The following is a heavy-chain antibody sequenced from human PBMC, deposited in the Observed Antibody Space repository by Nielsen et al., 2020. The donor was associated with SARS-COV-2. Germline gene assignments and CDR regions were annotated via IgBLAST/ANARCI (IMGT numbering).Heavy chain of an antibody. Sequence: SVKVSCKASGFTFTSSAVQWVRQARGQRLEWIGWIVVGSGNTNYAQKFQERVTITRDMSTSTAYMELSSLRSDDTAVYYCARTRGQWLVMGCGDYWGQGTLVTVSS. CDR3: ARTRGQWLVMGCGDY. V-gene: IGHV1-58*01. J-gene: IGHJ4*02. CDR1: GFTFTSSA. D-gene: IGHD6-19*01. CDR2: IVVGSGNT.